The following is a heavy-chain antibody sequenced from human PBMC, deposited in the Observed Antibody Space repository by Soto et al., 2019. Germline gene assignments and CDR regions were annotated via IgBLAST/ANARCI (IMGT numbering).Heavy chain of an antibody. J-gene: IGHJ4*02. CDR3: ASLAYVTPEDY. CDR2: ISYDGSNK. Sequence: QVQLVESGGGVVQPGRSLRLSCAASGFTFGSYAMHWVRQAPGKGLEWVAVISYDGSNKYYADSVKGRFTISRDNSKNMLYLQMNSLRAEDTAVYHCASLAYVTPEDYWGQGPLVTVSS. D-gene: IGHD4-4*01. V-gene: IGHV3-30-3*01. CDR1: GFTFGSYA.